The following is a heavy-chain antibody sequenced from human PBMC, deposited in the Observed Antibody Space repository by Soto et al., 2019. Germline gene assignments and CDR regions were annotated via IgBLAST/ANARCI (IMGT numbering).Heavy chain of an antibody. CDR2: IYYSGTT. J-gene: IGHJ4*02. CDR3: ASWWAIKGYFTY. Sequence: SQTQSPTCPFAGFTIVSGGYYWSWIRQHPGKGLEWIGYIYYSGTTNYNPSLKSRVTISVDTSKNQFSLKLSSVTAGDTAVYYCASWWAIKGYFTYWGQGSLVTVSS. D-gene: IGHD2-15*01. V-gene: IGHV4-61*08. CDR1: GFTIVSGGYY.